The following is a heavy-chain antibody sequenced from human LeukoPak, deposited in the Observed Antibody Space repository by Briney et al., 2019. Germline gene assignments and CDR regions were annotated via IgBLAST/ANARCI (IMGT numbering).Heavy chain of an antibody. CDR2: ISGRGDET. V-gene: IGHV3-23*01. D-gene: IGHD4-23*01. CDR3: AKEGGNSPAFDY. J-gene: IGHJ4*02. Sequence: GGSLRLSCAASGSTFSMYAMGWVRQAPGKGLEWVSTISGRGDETYYADSVKGRFTMSRDNSKNTLYLQMNSLRAEDTAVYYCAKEGGNSPAFDYWGQGTLVTVSS. CDR1: GSTFSMYA.